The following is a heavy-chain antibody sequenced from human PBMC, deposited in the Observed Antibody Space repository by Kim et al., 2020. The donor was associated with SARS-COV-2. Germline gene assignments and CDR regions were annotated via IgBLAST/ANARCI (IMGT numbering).Heavy chain of an antibody. CDR3: ARGGLVAPLSY. J-gene: IGHJ4*02. CDR2: T. D-gene: IGHD2-2*01. V-gene: IGHV3-53*01. Sequence: TYYADSVKGRFTISRDNSKNTLYLQMNSLRAEDTAVYYCARGGLVAPLSYWGQGTLVTVSS.